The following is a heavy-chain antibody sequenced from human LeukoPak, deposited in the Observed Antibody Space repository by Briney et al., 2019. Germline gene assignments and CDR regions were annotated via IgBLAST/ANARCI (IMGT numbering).Heavy chain of an antibody. CDR1: GGSISSGGYY. J-gene: IGHJ4*02. D-gene: IGHD6-19*01. CDR3: ARASYSSGWSDPYYFDY. CDR2: IYYSGRT. Sequence: PSETLSLTCTVSGGSISSGGYYWSWIRQHPGKGLEWIGYIYYSGRTYYNPSLKSRVTISVDTSKNQFSLKLSSVTAADTAVYYCARASYSSGWSDPYYFDYWGQGTLVTVSS. V-gene: IGHV4-31*03.